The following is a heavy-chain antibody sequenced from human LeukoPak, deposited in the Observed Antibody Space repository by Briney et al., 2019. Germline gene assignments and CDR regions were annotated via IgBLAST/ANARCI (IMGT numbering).Heavy chain of an antibody. Sequence: GGSLRLSCAASGFTFSSYAMHWVRQAPGKGLEWVAVISYDGSNKYYADSVKGRFTISRDNSKNTLYLQMNSLRAEDTAVYYCARSENYYDSSGYPVRYWGQGTLVTVSS. J-gene: IGHJ4*02. CDR2: ISYDGSNK. CDR1: GFTFSSYA. V-gene: IGHV3-30-3*01. D-gene: IGHD3-22*01. CDR3: ARSENYYDSSGYPVRY.